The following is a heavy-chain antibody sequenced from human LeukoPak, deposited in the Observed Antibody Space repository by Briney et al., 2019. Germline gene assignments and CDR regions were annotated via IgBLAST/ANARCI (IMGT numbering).Heavy chain of an antibody. CDR3: ARDQDGEDYGNAFNI. CDR1: GGSFSGYY. CDR2: INHSGST. D-gene: IGHD4-17*01. J-gene: IGHJ3*02. V-gene: IGHV4-34*01. Sequence: PSETLSLTCAVYGGSFSGYYWSWIRQPPGKGLEWIGEINHSGSTNYNPPLKSRVTISVDTSKNQFSLKLSSVTAADTAVYYCARDQDGEDYGNAFNIWGQGTLVTVFS.